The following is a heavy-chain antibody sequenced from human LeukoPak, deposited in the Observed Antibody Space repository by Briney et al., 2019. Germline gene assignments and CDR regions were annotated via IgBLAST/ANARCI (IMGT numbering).Heavy chain of an antibody. CDR3: ARKMKTGDRVGTFDI. CDR2: IGTDGSYI. V-gene: IGHV3-21*01. J-gene: IGHJ3*02. D-gene: IGHD1-1*01. CDR1: GFTFSSHN. Sequence: GGSLRLSCAASGFTFSSHNMNWVRQAPMKGLEWASSIGTDGSYIYYAESVQGRFTISRDNAKNSLYLQMNSLTAEGTAVYYCARKMKTGDRVGTFDIWGQGTMVTVSS.